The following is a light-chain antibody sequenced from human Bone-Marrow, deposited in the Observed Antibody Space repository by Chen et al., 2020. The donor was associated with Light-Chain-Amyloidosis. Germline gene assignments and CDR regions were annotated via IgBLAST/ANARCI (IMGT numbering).Light chain of an antibody. Sequence: SYVLTQPSSVSVAPGQTATIACGGNNIGSTSVHRYQQTPGQAPLLVVYDDSDRTSGIPERLSGSNSGNTATLTISRVEAGDEADYYCQVWDRSSDRPVFGGGTKLTVL. V-gene: IGLV3-21*02. CDR3: QVWDRSSDRPV. CDR1: NIGSTS. J-gene: IGLJ3*02. CDR2: DDS.